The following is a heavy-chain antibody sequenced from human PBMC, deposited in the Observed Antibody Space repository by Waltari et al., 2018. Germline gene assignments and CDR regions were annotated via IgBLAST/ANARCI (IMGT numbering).Heavy chain of an antibody. CDR1: GFTFSSYW. CDR3: ARDRLSITMIALGGDAFDI. V-gene: IGHV3-7*01. CDR2: IKQDGSEK. Sequence: EVQLVESGGGLVQPGGSLRLSCAASGFTFSSYWMSWVRQAPGKGLEWVANIKQDGSEKYYVDSVKGRFTISRDNAKNSLYLQMNSLRAEDTAVYYCARDRLSITMIALGGDAFDIWGQGTMVTVSS. J-gene: IGHJ3*02. D-gene: IGHD3-22*01.